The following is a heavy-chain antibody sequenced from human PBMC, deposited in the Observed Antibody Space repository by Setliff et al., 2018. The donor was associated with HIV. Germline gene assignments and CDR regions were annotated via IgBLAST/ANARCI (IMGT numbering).Heavy chain of an antibody. CDR3: ARGFYSHRVKDAFDL. V-gene: IGHV4-34*01. Sequence: SETLSLTWAVFGGSLSGYYWNWIRQSPGKGLEWIGKISHSGGTNYNPSLRSRLTMSMDTPKNQVSLKLNSVTAADMGMYYCARGFYSHRVKDAFDLWGPGTMVTVSS. D-gene: IGHD3-10*01. J-gene: IGHJ3*01. CDR1: GGSLSGYY. CDR2: ISHSGGT.